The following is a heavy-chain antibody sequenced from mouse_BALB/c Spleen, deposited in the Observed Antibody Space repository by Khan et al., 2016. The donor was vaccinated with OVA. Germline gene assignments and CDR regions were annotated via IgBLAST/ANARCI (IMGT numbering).Heavy chain of an antibody. Sequence: QIQLVQSGPELKKPGETVKISCKASGYTFTNYGMNWVKQAPGKGLKWMGWINTYTGEPTYADDFKGRFAFSLETSASTAYLQINNLKNEDTATDFCAIPPSFSYVMAYWGQGTSVTVSS. J-gene: IGHJ4*01. CDR1: GYTFTNYG. CDR3: AIPPSFSYVMAY. V-gene: IGHV9-3-1*01. CDR2: INTYTGEP.